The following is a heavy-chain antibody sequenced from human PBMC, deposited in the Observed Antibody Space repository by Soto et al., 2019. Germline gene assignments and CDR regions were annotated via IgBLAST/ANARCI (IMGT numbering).Heavy chain of an antibody. J-gene: IGHJ4*02. CDR2: IYYSGST. Sequence: KTSETLSLTCTVSGGSISSGDYYWSWIRQPPGKGLEWIGYIYYSGSTYYNPSLKSRVTISVDTSKNQFSLKLSSVTAADTAVYYCATWLRLHIGYWGQGTLVTAPQ. V-gene: IGHV4-30-4*01. CDR3: ATWLRLHIGY. CDR1: GGSISSGDYY. D-gene: IGHD5-12*01.